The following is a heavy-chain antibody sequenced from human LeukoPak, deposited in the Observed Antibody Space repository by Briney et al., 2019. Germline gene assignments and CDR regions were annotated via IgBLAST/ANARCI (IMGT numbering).Heavy chain of an antibody. Sequence: SETLSLTCTVSGDSISSNYGSWIRQPPGKGLEWIGYISNSGSTKYNPSLRSRVTISVDTPKNLFSLKLTSMTAADTAFYYCARWRDEFADYGFTSWGQGTLVTVSS. CDR1: GDSISSNY. CDR2: ISNSGST. CDR3: ARWRDEFADYGFTS. D-gene: IGHD4-17*01. V-gene: IGHV4-59*01. J-gene: IGHJ1*01.